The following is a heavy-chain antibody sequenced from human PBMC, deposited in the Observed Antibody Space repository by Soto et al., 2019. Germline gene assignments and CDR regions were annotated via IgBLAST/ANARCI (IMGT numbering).Heavy chain of an antibody. V-gene: IGHV4-61*01. Sequence: QVQLRESGPGLVKPSETLSLTCTVSGSSVSGGNYYWTWIRQPPGEGLQWIGYFYHRGTTNYNASLRSRVTISVETSKNQFSLRLTSVTAADTAFYYCAPYRDYGDYGYFDSWGQGTLVTVSS. J-gene: IGHJ4*02. CDR2: FYHRGTT. CDR1: GSSVSGGNYY. D-gene: IGHD4-17*01. CDR3: APYRDYGDYGYFDS.